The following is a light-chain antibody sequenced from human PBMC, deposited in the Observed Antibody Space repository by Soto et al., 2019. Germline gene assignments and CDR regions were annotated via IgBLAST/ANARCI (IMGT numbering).Light chain of an antibody. CDR1: SGSIASNY. Sequence: NFMLTQPHSVSESPGKTVTISCTRSSGSIASNYVQWYQQRPASAPTTVIYEDNQRPSGVPDRFSGSIDSSSNSASLTISGLKTEDEADYYCQSYDNTFVVFGGGTKLTVL. J-gene: IGLJ2*01. V-gene: IGLV6-57*04. CDR3: QSYDNTFVV. CDR2: EDN.